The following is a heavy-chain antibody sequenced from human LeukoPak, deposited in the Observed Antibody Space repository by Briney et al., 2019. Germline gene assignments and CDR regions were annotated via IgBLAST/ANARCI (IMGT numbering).Heavy chain of an antibody. Sequence: ASVKVSCKASGYTFTSYYMHWVRQAPGQGLEWMGKINPSGGSTSYAQKFQGRVTMTRDTSTSTVYMELSGLRSEDTAVYYCATVKSYYYDSSGYSSFDYWGQGTLVTVSS. CDR2: INPSGGST. J-gene: IGHJ4*02. CDR3: ATVKSYYYDSSGYSSFDY. D-gene: IGHD3-22*01. CDR1: GYTFTSYY. V-gene: IGHV1-46*01.